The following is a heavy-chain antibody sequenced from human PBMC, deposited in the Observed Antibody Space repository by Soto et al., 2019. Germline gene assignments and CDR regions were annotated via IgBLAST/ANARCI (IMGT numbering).Heavy chain of an antibody. V-gene: IGHV1-69*13. CDR2: IIPIFGTA. J-gene: IGHJ5*02. CDR1: GGTFSSYA. Sequence: SVKVSCKASGGTFSSYAISWVRQAPGQGLEWMGGIIPIFGTANYAQKFQGRITITADESTSTAYMELSSLRSEDTAVYYCARGYDILSPNWFDPGGQGTLVTVSS. CDR3: ARGYDILSPNWFDP. D-gene: IGHD3-9*01.